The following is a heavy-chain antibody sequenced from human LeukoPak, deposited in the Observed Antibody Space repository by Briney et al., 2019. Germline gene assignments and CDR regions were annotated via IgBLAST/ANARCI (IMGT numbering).Heavy chain of an antibody. Sequence: GGSLRLSCAASGFTFSSYWMSWVRQAPGKGLEWVANIKQDGSEMHYVDALKGRFTISRDNARNSLYLQMNSLRAEDTAVYYCARELEPKRYYYYGMDVWGQGTTVTVSS. CDR3: ARELEPKRYYYYGMDV. J-gene: IGHJ6*02. D-gene: IGHD1-1*01. V-gene: IGHV3-7*01. CDR2: IKQDGSEM. CDR1: GFTFSSYW.